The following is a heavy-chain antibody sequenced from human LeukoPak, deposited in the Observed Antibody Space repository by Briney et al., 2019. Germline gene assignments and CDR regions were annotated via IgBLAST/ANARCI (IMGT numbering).Heavy chain of an antibody. CDR3: ARQGTIVAGTLGTTFDY. D-gene: IGHD5-12*01. Sequence: EESLKISCKASGYSFTNYWIGWVRQMPGKGLEWMGIIYPGDSDTKYSPSFQGQVTISADKSINTAYLQWSSLRASDTAMYYCARQGTIVAGTLGTTFDYWGQGTLLTVSS. CDR1: GYSFTNYW. CDR2: IYPGDSDT. V-gene: IGHV5-51*01. J-gene: IGHJ4*02.